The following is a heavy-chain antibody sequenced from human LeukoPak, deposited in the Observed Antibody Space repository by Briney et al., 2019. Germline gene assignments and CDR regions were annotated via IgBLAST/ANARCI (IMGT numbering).Heavy chain of an antibody. Sequence: GGSLRLSCSVSGFTLRTYVMHWVRQAPGKGLEYVSAISSNGDNTYYAGTVKGRFTISRDNSKNTLYLQMSSLRADDTAVYYCVRGTGYWGQGTLVTVSS. CDR1: GFTLRTYV. CDR2: ISSNGDNT. V-gene: IGHV3-64D*06. J-gene: IGHJ4*02. CDR3: VRGTGY.